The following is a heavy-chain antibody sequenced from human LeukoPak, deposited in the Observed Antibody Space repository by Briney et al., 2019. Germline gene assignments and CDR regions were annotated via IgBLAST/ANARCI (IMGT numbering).Heavy chain of an antibody. CDR2: IKQDGSEK. J-gene: IGHJ4*02. CDR3: ARDRIVGATYFDY. Sequence: GGSLRLSCAASGFTFSSYWMSWVRQAPGKGLEWVANIKQDGSEKYYVDSVKGRFTISRDNAKNSLYLQMNSLRAEDTAVYYCARDRIVGATYFDYWGQGTLVPVSS. D-gene: IGHD1-26*01. CDR1: GFTFSSYW. V-gene: IGHV3-7*01.